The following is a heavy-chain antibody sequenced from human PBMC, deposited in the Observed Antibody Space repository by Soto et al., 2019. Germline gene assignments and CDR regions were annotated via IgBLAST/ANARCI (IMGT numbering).Heavy chain of an antibody. D-gene: IGHD3-10*01. CDR2: VYFTGSTTY. CDR1: GASIGDYY. Sequence: QVQLQESGPGLVKPSETLSLTCTFPGASIGDYYWSWIRQPPGKGLEWIGYVYFTGSTTYNYNPSLKRRVAISIDTAKKQFSLNLGSVTAADTAIYYCATGRVFYGSEYWGQGTLVTVSS. CDR3: ATGRVFYGSEY. V-gene: IGHV4-59*01. J-gene: IGHJ4*02.